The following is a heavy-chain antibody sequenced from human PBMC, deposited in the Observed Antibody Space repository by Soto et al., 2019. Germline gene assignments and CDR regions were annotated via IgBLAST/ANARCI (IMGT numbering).Heavy chain of an antibody. Sequence: SETLSLTCTVSGGSISSSSYYWGWIRQPPGKGLEWIGSIYYSGSTYYNLSLKSRVTISVDTSKNQFSLKLSSVTAADTAVYYCASKPNKWNIWMVYWGPGILVTVSS. V-gene: IGHV4-39*01. CDR1: GGSISSSSYY. CDR2: IYYSGST. CDR3: ASKPNKWNIWMVY. D-gene: IGHD1-1*01. J-gene: IGHJ4*02.